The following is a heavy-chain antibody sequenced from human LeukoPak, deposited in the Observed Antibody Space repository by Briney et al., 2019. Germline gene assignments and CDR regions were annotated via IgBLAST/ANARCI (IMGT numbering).Heavy chain of an antibody. Sequence: SETLSLTCTVSGGSISSYYWSWIRQPPGKGLEWIGYIYYSGGTNCNPSLKSRVTISVDTSKNQFSLKLSSVTAADTAVYYCARLGFSNSGSYLAPSDYWGQGTLVTVSS. CDR1: GGSISSYY. J-gene: IGHJ4*02. V-gene: IGHV4-59*08. CDR3: ARLGFSNSGSYLAPSDY. D-gene: IGHD1-26*01. CDR2: IYYSGGT.